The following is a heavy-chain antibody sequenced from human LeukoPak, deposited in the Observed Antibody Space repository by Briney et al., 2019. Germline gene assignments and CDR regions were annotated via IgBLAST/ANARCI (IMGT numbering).Heavy chain of an antibody. J-gene: IGHJ4*02. D-gene: IGHD4/OR15-4a*01. Sequence: GSLRLSCAASGFTFSSYSMNWVRQAPGKGLEWVSSISSSSSYIYYADSVNGRFTISRDNAKNSLYLQMNSLRAEDTAVYYCATLALTTGDYWGQGTLVTVSS. CDR2: ISSSSSYI. CDR1: GFTFSSYS. V-gene: IGHV3-21*01. CDR3: ATLALTTGDY.